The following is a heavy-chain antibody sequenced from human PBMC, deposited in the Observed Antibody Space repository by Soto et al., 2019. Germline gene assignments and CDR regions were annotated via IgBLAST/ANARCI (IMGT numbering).Heavy chain of an antibody. D-gene: IGHD3-22*01. CDR1: GGSISSGGYY. J-gene: IGHJ4*02. CDR2: IYYSGST. Sequence: SETLSLTCTVAGGSISSGGYYWSWIRQHPGKGLEWIGYIYYSGSTYYNPSLKSRVTISVDTSKNQFSLKLSSVTAADTAVYYCARESLNYYDSSGPSYWGQGTLVTVSS. V-gene: IGHV4-31*03. CDR3: ARESLNYYDSSGPSY.